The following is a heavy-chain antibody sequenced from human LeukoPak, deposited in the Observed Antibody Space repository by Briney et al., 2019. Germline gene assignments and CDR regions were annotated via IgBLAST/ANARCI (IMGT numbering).Heavy chain of an antibody. V-gene: IGHV1-2*04. CDR1: GYTFTGYY. Sequence: ASVKVSCKASGYTFTGYYMHWVRQAPGQGLEWMGWINPNSGGTNYAQKFQGWVTMTRDTSISTAYMELSSLRSEDTAVYYCARERPLNQMVYDYWGQGTLVTVSS. J-gene: IGHJ4*02. CDR2: INPNSGGT. D-gene: IGHD1-14*01. CDR3: ARERPLNQMVYDY.